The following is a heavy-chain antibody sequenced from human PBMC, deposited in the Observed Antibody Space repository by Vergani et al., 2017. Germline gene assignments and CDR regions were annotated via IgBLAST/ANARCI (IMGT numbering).Heavy chain of an antibody. D-gene: IGHD3-16*01. CDR1: GGPISSYY. V-gene: IGHV4-59*01. CDR2: IYYSGST. J-gene: IGHJ3*02. Sequence: QVQLQESGPGLVKPSETLSLNCTVSGGPISSYYWSWIRQPPGKGLESIGYIYYSGSTNSNPPLKSRVTISVDTSKNQFSLKLSSVTAADTAVYYCARLGLLAFDIWGQGTMVTVSS. CDR3: ARLGLLAFDI.